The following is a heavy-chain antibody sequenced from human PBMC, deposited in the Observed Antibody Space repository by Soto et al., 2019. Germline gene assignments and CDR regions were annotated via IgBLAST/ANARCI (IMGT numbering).Heavy chain of an antibody. CDR2: LSYGGST. CDR1: GGSINSGGYC. D-gene: IGHD5-18*01. Sequence: QVQLQESGPGLVKPSQTLSLTCTVSGGSINSGGYCWSWIRQHPGKGLEWIGCLSYGGSTSYNASLKSRVTISVDTSKNQFSLKLSSVTAADTAVYYCSRGILVWGQGTLITVSS. CDR3: SRGILV. J-gene: IGHJ4*02. V-gene: IGHV4-31*03.